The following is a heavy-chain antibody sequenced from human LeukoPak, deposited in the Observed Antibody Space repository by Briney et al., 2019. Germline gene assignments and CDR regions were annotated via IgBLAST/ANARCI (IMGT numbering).Heavy chain of an antibody. CDR2: INHSGST. D-gene: IGHD2-2*01. CDR1: GGSFSGYY. J-gene: IGHJ6*03. V-gene: IGHV4-34*01. Sequence: PSETLSLTCAVYGGSFSGYYWSWIRQPPGKGLEWIGEINHSGSTNYNPSLKSRVTISVDTSKNQFSLKLSSVTAADTAVYYCAREGHCSSTSCYLPYYYYYYMDVWGKGTTVTVSS. CDR3: AREGHCSSTSCYLPYYYYYYMDV.